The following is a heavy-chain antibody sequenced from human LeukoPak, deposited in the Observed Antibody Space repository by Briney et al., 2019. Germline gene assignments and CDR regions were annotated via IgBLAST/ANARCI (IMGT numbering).Heavy chain of an antibody. D-gene: IGHD1-26*01. CDR1: GYTFTSYG. CDR2: ISAYNGNT. CDR3: ARVWWELLTRDWFDP. J-gene: IGHJ5*02. Sequence: ASVKVSCTASGYTFTSYGISWVRQAPGQGLEWMGWISAYNGNTNYAQKFQGRVTMTKDTSTSTAYMELRSLRSDDTAVYYCARVWWELLTRDWFDPWGQGTLVTVSS. V-gene: IGHV1-18*01.